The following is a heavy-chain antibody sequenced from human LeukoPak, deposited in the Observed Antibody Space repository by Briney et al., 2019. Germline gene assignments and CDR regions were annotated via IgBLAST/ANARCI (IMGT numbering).Heavy chain of an antibody. J-gene: IGHJ4*02. CDR3: EKGGWLQYSFGY. CDR2: ISGSGGST. V-gene: IGHV3-23*02. Sequence: PGGSLRLSCAPSGFTLSSYAMGWVRQAPRKGVEWVSTISGSGGSTYYEASVKGRFTISRDHSKNTLYLEMNSVRAEDTAVYYCEKGGWLQYSFGYWGQGALVTVSS. D-gene: IGHD5-24*01. CDR1: GFTLSSYA.